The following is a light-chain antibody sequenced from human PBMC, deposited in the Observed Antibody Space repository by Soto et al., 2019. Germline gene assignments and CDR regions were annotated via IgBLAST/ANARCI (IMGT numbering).Light chain of an antibody. CDR1: QSVSSM. Sequence: ETVMTQSPATLSVSPGERATLSCRASQSVSSMLAWYQQKPGQAPRLLIYDAYTRATGIPARFSGSGSGTEFTLTISSLQSEDFAVYFCQQYNNWPPITFGPGTKVEIK. J-gene: IGKJ3*01. V-gene: IGKV3-15*01. CDR2: DAY. CDR3: QQYNNWPPIT.